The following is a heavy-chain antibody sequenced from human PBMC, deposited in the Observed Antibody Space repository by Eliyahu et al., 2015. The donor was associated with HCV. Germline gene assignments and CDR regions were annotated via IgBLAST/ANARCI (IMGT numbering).Heavy chain of an antibody. Sequence: QVQLQESGPGLVKPSETLSLXCXVXGGSIXTXYWSWLRQPPGKGLEWIGYIHYSGSTNYNPSLKSRVTISVDTSKNQFSLNLTSVTAADTAMYYCASGGGGIAVTGTGGWFDPWGQGTLVTVSS. CDR3: ASGGGGIAVTGTGGWFDP. D-gene: IGHD6-19*01. CDR1: GGSIXTXY. CDR2: IHYSGST. V-gene: IGHV4-59*01. J-gene: IGHJ5*02.